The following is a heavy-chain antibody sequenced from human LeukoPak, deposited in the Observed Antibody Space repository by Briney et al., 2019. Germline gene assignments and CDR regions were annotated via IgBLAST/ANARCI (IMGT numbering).Heavy chain of an antibody. J-gene: IGHJ5*02. CDR2: IYYSGST. CDR1: GGSISSGDYY. Sequence: SETLSLTCTVSGGSISSGDYYWSWIRQPPGKGLEWIGYIYYSGSTYYNPSLKSRVTISVDTSKNQFSLKLSSVTAADTAVYYCARVNRRLHNWFDPWGQGTLVAVSS. V-gene: IGHV4-30-4*08. CDR3: ARVNRRLHNWFDP. D-gene: IGHD2/OR15-2a*01.